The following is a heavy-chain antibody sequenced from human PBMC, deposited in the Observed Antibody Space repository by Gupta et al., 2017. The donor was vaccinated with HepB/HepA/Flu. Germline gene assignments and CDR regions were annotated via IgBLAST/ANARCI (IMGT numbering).Heavy chain of an antibody. V-gene: IGHV4-39*01. CDR1: GCLISSSSSY. Sequence: QLQLQESGPGLVKPSETLSLTCTVSGCLISSSSSYWGWIRHPPGKGLEWIGSIYYSGSTYYHPSLKSRVTISVDTSKNQFSLKLSSVTAADTAVYYCARHSFPDYGDDRESRYFDYWGQGTLVTGSS. J-gene: IGHJ4*02. CDR3: ARHSFPDYGDDRESRYFDY. CDR2: IYYSGST. D-gene: IGHD4-17*01.